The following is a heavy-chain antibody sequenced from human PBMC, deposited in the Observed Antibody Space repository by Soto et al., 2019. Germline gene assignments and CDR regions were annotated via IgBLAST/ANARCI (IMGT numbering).Heavy chain of an antibody. CDR2: IYSGGST. CDR3: AREGIRSPLYY. J-gene: IGHJ4*02. V-gene: IGHV3-66*01. D-gene: IGHD4-17*01. CDR1: GFTVSSNY. Sequence: EVQLVESGGGLVQPGGSLRLSFAVSGFTVSSNYMSWVRQAPGKGLEWVSVIYSGGSTYYADSVKGRFTISRDNSKITLYLQMNSLRAEDTAVYYCAREGIRSPLYYWGQGTLVTVSS.